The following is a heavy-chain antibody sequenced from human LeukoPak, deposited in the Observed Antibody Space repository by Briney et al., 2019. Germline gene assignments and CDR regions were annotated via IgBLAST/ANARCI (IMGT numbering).Heavy chain of an antibody. CDR3: ARGLWDYYGSGSSQFFEDY. Sequence: ASVKVSCKASGYTFTSYDINWVRQATGQGLEWMGWMNPNSGNTGYAQKFQGRVTMTRNTSISTAYMELSSLRSEDTAVYYCARGLWDYYGSGSSQFFEDYWGQGTLVTVSS. J-gene: IGHJ4*02. D-gene: IGHD3-10*01. CDR1: GYTFTSYD. V-gene: IGHV1-8*01. CDR2: MNPNSGNT.